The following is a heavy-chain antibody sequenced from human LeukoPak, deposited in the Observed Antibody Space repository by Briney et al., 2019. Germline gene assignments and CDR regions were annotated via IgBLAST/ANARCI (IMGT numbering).Heavy chain of an antibody. CDR1: GGSITSYY. D-gene: IGHD3-10*01. CDR3: ARDGSGVIDY. CDR2: IHYSGRT. Sequence: ASETLSLTCTVSGGSITSYYWSWIRQPPGKGLEWIGYIHYSGRTNHNPSLKSRVTISVDTSKNQFSLRLSSVTAADTAVYYCARDGSGVIDYWGQGILDTVSS. J-gene: IGHJ4*02. V-gene: IGHV4-59*01.